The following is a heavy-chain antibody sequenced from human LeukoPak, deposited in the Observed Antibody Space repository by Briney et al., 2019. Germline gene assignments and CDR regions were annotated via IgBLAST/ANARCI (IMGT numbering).Heavy chain of an antibody. CDR3: ARSEQLIGGWFDP. V-gene: IGHV1-8*03. J-gene: IGHJ5*02. Sequence: GASVKVSCKASGYTFTSYDINWVRQATGQGLEWMGWMNPNSGNTGYAQKFQGRVTITRNTSISTAYMELSSLRSEDTAVYYYARSEQLIGGWFDPWGQGTLVTVSS. CDR1: GYTFTSYD. D-gene: IGHD6-6*01. CDR2: MNPNSGNT.